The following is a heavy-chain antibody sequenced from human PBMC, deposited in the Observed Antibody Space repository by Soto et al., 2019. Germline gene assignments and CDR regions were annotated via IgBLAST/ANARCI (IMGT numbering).Heavy chain of an antibody. CDR3: ARDQVRAIVVVPADAPGWLDT. Sequence: GASVNVSCKASGYTFTSYGISWVRQAPGQGLEWMGWISAYNGNTNYAQKLQGRVTMTTDTSTSTAYMELRSLRSDDTAVYYCARDQVRAIVVVPADAPGWLDTWGQGTLVTVSS. J-gene: IGHJ5*02. V-gene: IGHV1-18*01. CDR1: GYTFTSYG. CDR2: ISAYNGNT. D-gene: IGHD2-2*01.